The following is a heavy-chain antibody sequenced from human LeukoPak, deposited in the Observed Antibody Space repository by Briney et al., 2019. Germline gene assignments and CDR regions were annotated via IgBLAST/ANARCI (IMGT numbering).Heavy chain of an antibody. Sequence: GGSLRLSCAASGFTFSTYWMHWVRQAPGKGLVWISDIRSDGSSTIYADSVKGRFTISRDNARNTLYLQVNSLRAEDTAVYYCARDSSGWGFDYWGQGTLVTVSS. CDR2: IRSDGSST. CDR1: GFTFSTYW. CDR3: ARDSSGWGFDY. J-gene: IGHJ4*02. V-gene: IGHV3-74*01. D-gene: IGHD6-25*01.